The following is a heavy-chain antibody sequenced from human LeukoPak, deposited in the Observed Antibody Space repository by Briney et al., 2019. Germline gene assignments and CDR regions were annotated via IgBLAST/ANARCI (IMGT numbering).Heavy chain of an antibody. D-gene: IGHD5-18*01. V-gene: IGHV3-15*01. CDR1: GFTFSNAW. CDR3: TTAPRGYSYGSDY. J-gene: IGHJ4*02. CDR2: IKSKTDGGTT. Sequence: PGGSLRLSCAASGFTFSNAWMSWVRQAPGKGLEWVGRIKSKTDGGTTDYAAPVKGRFTISRDDSKNTLYLQMNSLKTEDTAVYYCTTAPRGYSYGSDYWGQGTLVTVSS.